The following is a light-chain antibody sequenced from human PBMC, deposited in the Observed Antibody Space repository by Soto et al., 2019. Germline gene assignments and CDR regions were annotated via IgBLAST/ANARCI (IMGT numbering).Light chain of an antibody. J-gene: IGLJ2*01. CDR2: SNN. V-gene: IGLV1-44*01. Sequence: QSVLTQPPSASGTPGQRVTISCSGSSSNIGSNTVNWYQQLPGTAPKLVIYSNNQRPSGVPDRFSGPKSGTSASLAISGLQSEDEADYYCVAWDDSLNGYVVFGGGTRSPS. CDR1: SSNIGSNT. CDR3: VAWDDSLNGYVV.